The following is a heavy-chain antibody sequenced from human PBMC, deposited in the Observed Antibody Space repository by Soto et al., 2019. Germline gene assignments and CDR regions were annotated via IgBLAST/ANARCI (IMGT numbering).Heavy chain of an antibody. Sequence: ASVKVSCKASGYIFTSYGINWVRQAPGQRLEWMGWISLYIHNTHYAQKFQGRVTMTTDTSTSTVFMELRSLRSDDTAVYYCARGAFDYGSGSDYNSPFDYWGQGTLVTVSS. D-gene: IGHD3-10*01. CDR2: ISLYIHNT. J-gene: IGHJ4*02. CDR3: ARGAFDYGSGSDYNSPFDY. CDR1: GYIFTSYG. V-gene: IGHV1-18*04.